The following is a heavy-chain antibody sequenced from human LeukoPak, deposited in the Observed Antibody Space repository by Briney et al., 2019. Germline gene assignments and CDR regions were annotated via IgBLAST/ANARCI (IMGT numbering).Heavy chain of an antibody. CDR1: GGSISSSGYY. CDR2: IYYSGRT. CDR3: TRTKLIVAPPDY. Sequence: SETLSLTCTVSGGSISSSGYYWGWVRQPPGKGLEWIGNIYYSGRTYYNPSLKSRVTISVDTSQNQFSVKLSSVTAADTAVYYCTRTKLIVAPPDYWGQGTLVTVSS. V-gene: IGHV4-39*01. J-gene: IGHJ4*02. D-gene: IGHD6-6*01.